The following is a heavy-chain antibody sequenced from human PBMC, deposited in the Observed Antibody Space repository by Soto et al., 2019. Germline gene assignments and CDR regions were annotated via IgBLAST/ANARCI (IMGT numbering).Heavy chain of an antibody. Sequence: SETLSLTCTVSGVSISSYYWSWIRQPPGKGLEWIGYIYYSGSTNYNPSLKSRVTISVDTSKNQFSLKLSSVTAADTAVYYCASGEMATLFYKEHFQYWGQGTLVNVSS. CDR2: IYYSGST. CDR1: GVSISSYY. CDR3: ASGEMATLFYKEHFQY. J-gene: IGHJ4*02. D-gene: IGHD5-12*01. V-gene: IGHV4-59*01.